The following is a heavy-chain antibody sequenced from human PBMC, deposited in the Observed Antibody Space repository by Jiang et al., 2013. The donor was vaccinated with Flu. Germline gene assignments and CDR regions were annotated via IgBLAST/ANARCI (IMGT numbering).Heavy chain of an antibody. V-gene: IGHV1-46*01. D-gene: IGHD3-10*01. CDR1: GYTFTSYY. CDR2: INPSGGST. J-gene: IGHJ6*02. Sequence: SGAEVKKPGASVKVSCKASGYTFTSYYMHWVRQAPGQGLEWMGIINPSGGSTSYAQKFQGRVTMTRNTSISTAYMELSSLRSEDTAVYYCARGEGRRVRGALYYYYGMDVWGQGTTVTVSS. CDR3: ARGEGRRVRGALYYYYGMDV.